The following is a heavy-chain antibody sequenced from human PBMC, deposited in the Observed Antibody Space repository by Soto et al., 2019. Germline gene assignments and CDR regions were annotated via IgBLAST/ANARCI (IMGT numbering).Heavy chain of an antibody. D-gene: IGHD2-2*01. Sequence: ASVKVSCKASGYTFTSYGISWARQAPGQGLEWMGWISAYNGNTNYAQKLQGRVTMTTDTSTSTAYMELRSLRSDDTAVYYCARERVDIVVVPAATRIYGMDVWGQGTTVTVSS. CDR3: ARERVDIVVVPAATRIYGMDV. J-gene: IGHJ6*02. V-gene: IGHV1-18*04. CDR2: ISAYNGNT. CDR1: GYTFTSYG.